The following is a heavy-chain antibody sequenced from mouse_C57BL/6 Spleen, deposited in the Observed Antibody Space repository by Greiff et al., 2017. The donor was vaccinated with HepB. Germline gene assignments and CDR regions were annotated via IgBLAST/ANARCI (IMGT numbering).Heavy chain of an antibody. D-gene: IGHD1-1*01. Sequence: EVHLVESGGGLVKPGGSLKLSCAASGFTFSSYAMSWVRQTPEKRLEWVATISDGGSYTYYPDNVKGRFTISRDNAKNNLYLQMSHLKSEDTAMYYCARAPYGSTLGGFAYWGQGTLVTVSA. J-gene: IGHJ3*01. CDR1: GFTFSSYA. CDR2: ISDGGSYT. V-gene: IGHV5-4*01. CDR3: ARAPYGSTLGGFAY.